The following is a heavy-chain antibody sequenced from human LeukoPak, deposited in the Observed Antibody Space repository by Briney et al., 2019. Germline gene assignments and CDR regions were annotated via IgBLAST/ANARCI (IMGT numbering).Heavy chain of an antibody. V-gene: IGHV1-46*01. CDR3: ARTPYCGGDCHGCFDY. J-gene: IGHJ4*02. CDR1: GYTFTSYY. D-gene: IGHD2-21*02. CDR2: INPSGGST. Sequence: GASVKVSCKASGYTFTSYYMHWVRQAPGQGLEWMGIINPSGGSTSYAQKFQGRVTMTRDTSTSTVYMELSSLRSEDTAVYYCARTPYCGGDCHGCFDYWGQGTLVTVSS.